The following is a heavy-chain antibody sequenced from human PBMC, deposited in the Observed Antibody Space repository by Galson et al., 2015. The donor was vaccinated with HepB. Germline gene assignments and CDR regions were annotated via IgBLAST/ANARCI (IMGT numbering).Heavy chain of an antibody. D-gene: IGHD2-15*01. V-gene: IGHV3-48*01. CDR2: ISSSSSTI. Sequence: SLRLSCAASGFTFSSYSMNWVRQAPGKGLEWVSYISSSSSTIYYADSVKGRFTISRDNAKNSLYLQMNSLRAEDTAVYYCARPPLSKLGYCSGGSCYHQPYWGQGTLVTVSS. CDR3: ARPPLSKLGYCSGGSCYHQPY. J-gene: IGHJ4*02. CDR1: GFTFSSYS.